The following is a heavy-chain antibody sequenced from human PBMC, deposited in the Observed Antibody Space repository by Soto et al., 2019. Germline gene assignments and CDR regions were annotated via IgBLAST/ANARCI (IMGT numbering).Heavy chain of an antibody. D-gene: IGHD3-22*01. J-gene: IGHJ4*02. Sequence: QTLSLTCAISGDSVSSNSAAWNWIRQSPSRGLEWLGRTYYRSKWYNDYAGSVKSRITINPDTSKNQFSMQLNSVTPEDTAVYYCARGLHYYDSSGYWYYFDYWGQGTLVTVSS. V-gene: IGHV6-1*01. CDR2: TYYRSKWYN. CDR3: ARGLHYYDSSGYWYYFDY. CDR1: GDSVSSNSAA.